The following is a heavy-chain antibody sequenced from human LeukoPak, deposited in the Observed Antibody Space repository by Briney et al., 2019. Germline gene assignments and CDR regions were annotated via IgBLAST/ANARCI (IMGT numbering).Heavy chain of an antibody. Sequence: GGSLRLSCAASGFTFDDYGMSWVRQAPGKGLEWVSSINWNGGSTAYGDSVKGRFTISRDNAKNSLYVQMSSLRAEDTALYYCARSMVRGVDAQSFDYWGQGTLVTVSS. CDR1: GFTFDDYG. CDR2: INWNGGST. D-gene: IGHD3-10*01. J-gene: IGHJ4*02. CDR3: ARSMVRGVDAQSFDY. V-gene: IGHV3-20*04.